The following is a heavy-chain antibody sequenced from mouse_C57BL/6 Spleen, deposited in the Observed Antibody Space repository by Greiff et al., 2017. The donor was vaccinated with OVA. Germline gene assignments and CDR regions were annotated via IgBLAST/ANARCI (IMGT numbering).Heavy chain of an antibody. J-gene: IGHJ2*01. CDR3: ARPLLGY. CDR2: INPNNGGT. V-gene: IGHV1-26*01. Sequence: EVQLQQSGPELVKPGASVKISCKASGYTFTDYYMNWVKQSHGKSLEWIGDINPNNGGTSYNQKFKGKATLTVDKSSSTAYMELHSLTSEDSAVYYCARPLLGYWGQGTTLTVSS. D-gene: IGHD6-5*01. CDR1: GYTFTDYY.